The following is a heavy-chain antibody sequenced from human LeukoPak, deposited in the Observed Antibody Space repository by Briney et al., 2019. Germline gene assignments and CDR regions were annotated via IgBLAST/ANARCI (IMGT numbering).Heavy chain of an antibody. V-gene: IGHV3-74*01. CDR1: GFTFSSYW. CDR3: AKDTEYYDFWSGYYGGGYYMDV. CDR2: INSDGSST. D-gene: IGHD3-3*01. Sequence: PGGSLRLSCAASGFTFSSYWMHWVRQAPGKGLVWVSRINSDGSSTSYADSVKGRFTISRDNAKNTLYLQMNSLRAEDTAVYYCAKDTEYYDFWSGYYGGGYYMDVWGKGTTVTVSS. J-gene: IGHJ6*03.